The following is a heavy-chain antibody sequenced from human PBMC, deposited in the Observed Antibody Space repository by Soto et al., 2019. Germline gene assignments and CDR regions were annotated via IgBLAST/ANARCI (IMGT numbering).Heavy chain of an antibody. J-gene: IGHJ2*01. CDR2: IIPIFGTG. CDR1: GGTFSSYA. D-gene: IGHD6-19*01. V-gene: IGHV1-69*12. CDR3: AQTLGLAVSGPGRFDL. Sequence: QVQLVQSGPEVKKPGSSVKVSCKASGGTFSSYAISWVRQSPGQGLEWMGGIIPIFGTGHYAQKFQGRVTSAADESTSTADRELGSLRFEDTAVYYCAQTLGLAVSGPGRFDLWGRRTLVTVSS.